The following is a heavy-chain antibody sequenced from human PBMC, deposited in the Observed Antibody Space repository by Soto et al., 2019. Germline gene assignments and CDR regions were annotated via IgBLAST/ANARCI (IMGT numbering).Heavy chain of an antibody. CDR2: ISSSSSYI. V-gene: IGHV3-21*01. CDR3: ARSYCSGGSCYSNSYYFDY. Sequence: GGSLRLSCAASGFTFSSYAMSWVRQAPGKGLEWVSSISSSSSYIYYADSVKGRFTISRDNAKNSLYLQMNSLRAEDTAVYYCARSYCSGGSCYSNSYYFDYWGQGTLVTVSS. J-gene: IGHJ4*02. D-gene: IGHD2-15*01. CDR1: GFTFSSYA.